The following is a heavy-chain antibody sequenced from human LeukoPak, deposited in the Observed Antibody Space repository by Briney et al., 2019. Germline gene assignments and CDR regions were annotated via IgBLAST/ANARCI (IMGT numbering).Heavy chain of an antibody. D-gene: IGHD4-11*01. Sequence: SETLSLTCTVSGDSINSHYWSWIRQPAGKRLEWIGRIYISGSTDYNPSLKSRVTMSVDTSRNQLSLKLSSVTAADTAVYYCARDSDRRLLSNLYGFDPWGQGILVTVSS. CDR3: ARDSDRRLLSNLYGFDP. CDR2: IYISGST. V-gene: IGHV4-4*07. CDR1: GDSINSHY. J-gene: IGHJ5*02.